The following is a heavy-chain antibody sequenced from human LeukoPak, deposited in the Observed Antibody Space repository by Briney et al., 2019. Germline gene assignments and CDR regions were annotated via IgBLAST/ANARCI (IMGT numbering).Heavy chain of an antibody. D-gene: IGHD3-10*01. CDR1: GGSISSGGYS. Sequence: SETLSLTCAVSGGSISSGGYSWSWIRQPPGKGLEWIGYIYHGGTTSHNPSLKSRVTISVDRSKNQFSLKLSSLTAADTAVYYCARGGSRFGSDAFDIWRQGTMVTVSS. V-gene: IGHV4-30-2*01. J-gene: IGHJ3*02. CDR3: ARGGSRFGSDAFDI. CDR2: IYHGGTT.